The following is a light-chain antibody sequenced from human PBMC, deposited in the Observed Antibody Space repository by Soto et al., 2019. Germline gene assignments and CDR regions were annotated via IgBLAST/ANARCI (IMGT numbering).Light chain of an antibody. V-gene: IGKV3-20*01. J-gene: IGKJ1*01. CDR3: QQYGSSRT. CDR1: QSVSSSY. Sequence: EIVLTQSPGTLSLSPGERATLSCRASQSVSSSYLAWYQQKPGQAPSLLIYGASSRATGIPDRVSGSGSGTDFTLTISRLEPEDFAVYYCQQYGSSRTFGQGTKVEIK. CDR2: GAS.